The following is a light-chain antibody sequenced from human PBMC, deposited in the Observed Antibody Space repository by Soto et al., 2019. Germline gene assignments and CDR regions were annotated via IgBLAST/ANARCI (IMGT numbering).Light chain of an antibody. J-gene: IGKJ2*01. CDR3: QQYDYYPYT. CDR2: KAS. CDR1: QSISSW. Sequence: DIQMTKSPSTLSASVGDRVTITCRASQSISSWLAWYQQKPGEAPKILIYKASSLETGVPSRFSGSGSGTEFTLTISSLQPDDFATYYCQQYDYYPYTFGQGTKVDIK. V-gene: IGKV1-5*03.